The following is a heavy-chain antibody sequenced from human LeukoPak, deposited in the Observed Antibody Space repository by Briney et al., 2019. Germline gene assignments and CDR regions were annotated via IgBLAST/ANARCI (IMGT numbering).Heavy chain of an antibody. CDR3: AKLVTIFGATPRNYFDY. J-gene: IGHJ4*02. CDR1: GFTFSSYE. CDR2: ISSSGSTI. D-gene: IGHD3-3*01. V-gene: IGHV3-48*03. Sequence: PGGSLRLSCAASGFTFSSYEMNWVRQAPGKGLEWFSYISSSGSTIYYADSVKGRFTISKDNAKNSLYLQMNSLRAEDTAVYYCAKLVTIFGATPRNYFDYWGQGTLVTVSS.